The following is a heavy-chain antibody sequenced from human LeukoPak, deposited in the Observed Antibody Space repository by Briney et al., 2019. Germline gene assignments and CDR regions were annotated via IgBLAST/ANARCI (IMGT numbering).Heavy chain of an antibody. CDR3: AKDLLDSSSPQGVDY. V-gene: IGHV3-7*01. Sequence: PGGSLRLSCAASGFTFSSYWMSWVRQAPGKGLEWVANIKQDGSEKYYADSVKGRFTISRDNSKNTLYLQMNSLRAEDTAVYYCAKDLLDSSSPQGVDYWGQGTLVTVSS. CDR1: GFTFSSYW. J-gene: IGHJ4*02. CDR2: IKQDGSEK. D-gene: IGHD6-6*01.